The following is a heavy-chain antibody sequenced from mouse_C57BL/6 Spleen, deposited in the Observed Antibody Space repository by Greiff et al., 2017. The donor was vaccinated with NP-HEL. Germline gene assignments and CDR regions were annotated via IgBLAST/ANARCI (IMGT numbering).Heavy chain of an antibody. CDR3: ARARQLRLPWFAY. J-gene: IGHJ3*01. D-gene: IGHD3-2*02. CDR1: GYSITSGYY. Sequence: DVQLQESGPGLVKPSQSLSLTCSVTGYSITSGYYWNWIRQFPGNKLEWMGYISYDGSNNYNPSLKNRISITRDTSKNQFFLKLNSVTTEDTATYYCARARQLRLPWFAYWGQGTLVTVSA. CDR2: ISYDGSN. V-gene: IGHV3-6*01.